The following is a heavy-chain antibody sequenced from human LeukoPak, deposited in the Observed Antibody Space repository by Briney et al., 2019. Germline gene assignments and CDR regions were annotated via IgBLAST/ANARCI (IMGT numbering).Heavy chain of an antibody. CDR2: ISYDGSNK. Sequence: PGGSLRLSCAASGFTFSSYGMHWVRQAPGKGLEWVAVISYDGSNKYYADSVKGRFTISRDNSKNTLYLQMNSLRAEDTAVYYCAKVSLYLLDAFDIWGQGTMVTVSS. V-gene: IGHV3-30*18. CDR1: GFTFSSYG. D-gene: IGHD2-2*02. J-gene: IGHJ3*02. CDR3: AKVSLYLLDAFDI.